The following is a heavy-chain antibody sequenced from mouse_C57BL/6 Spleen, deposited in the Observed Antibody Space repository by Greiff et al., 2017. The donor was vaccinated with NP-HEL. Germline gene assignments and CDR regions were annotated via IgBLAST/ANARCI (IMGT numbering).Heavy chain of an antibody. D-gene: IGHD3-2*02. Sequence: VQLQQPGAELVMPGASVKLSCKASGYTFTSYWMHWVKQRPGQGLEWIGEIDPSDSYTNYNQKFKGKSTLTVDKSSSTAYMQLSSLTSEDSAVYYCARPLDSSGYGNYFDYWGQGTTLTVSS. J-gene: IGHJ2*01. CDR3: ARPLDSSGYGNYFDY. V-gene: IGHV1-69*01. CDR1: GYTFTSYW. CDR2: IDPSDSYT.